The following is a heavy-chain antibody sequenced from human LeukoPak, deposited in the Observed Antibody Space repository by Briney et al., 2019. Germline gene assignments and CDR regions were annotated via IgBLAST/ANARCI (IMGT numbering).Heavy chain of an antibody. D-gene: IGHD2-15*01. CDR1: GGSISSSHYY. V-gene: IGHV4-39*01. J-gene: IGHJ4*02. Sequence: PSETLSLTCTVSGGSISSSHYYWGWIRQPPGKGLEFIGTVSYSGTTFTSPSLKSRVTISVDTSRTQFSLRLDSVTAEDTAVYYCARLWTRLLALDQHYFDYWGQGTLVTVSS. CDR2: VSYSGTT. CDR3: ARLWTRLLALDQHYFDY.